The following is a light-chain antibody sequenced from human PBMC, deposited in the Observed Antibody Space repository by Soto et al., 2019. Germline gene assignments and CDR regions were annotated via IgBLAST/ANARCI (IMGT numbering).Light chain of an antibody. V-gene: IGLV1-47*02. CDR2: NNN. J-gene: IGLJ1*01. Sequence: QSLLTQPPSASGTPWQGVTISCSGSSSNIGSNYVYWYQQLPGTAPKLLIYNNNQRPSGVPDRFSASKSGTSASLAIRGLRSDDEADYYCSSWDGSLSRKVFGAGTKGTAL. CDR3: SSWDGSLSRKV. CDR1: SSNIGSNY.